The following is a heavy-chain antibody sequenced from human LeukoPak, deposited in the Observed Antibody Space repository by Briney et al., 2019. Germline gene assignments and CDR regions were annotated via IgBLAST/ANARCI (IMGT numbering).Heavy chain of an antibody. CDR2: IYITGNT. Sequence: SQTVSLTCTVFGGSISDGSYYWSWIRQPAGKGLEWIGRIYITGNTDYNPSLKSRVTISVDTSKNQFSLKLTSVTAADTAVYYCAREGHYDSGGYIYYFDYWGQGTLVTVSS. J-gene: IGHJ4*02. V-gene: IGHV4-61*02. D-gene: IGHD3-22*01. CDR3: AREGHYDSGGYIYYFDY. CDR1: GGSISDGSYY.